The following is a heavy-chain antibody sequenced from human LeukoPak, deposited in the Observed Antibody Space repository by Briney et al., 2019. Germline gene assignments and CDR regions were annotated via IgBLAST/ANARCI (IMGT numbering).Heavy chain of an antibody. J-gene: IGHJ6*02. CDR3: ATWAFYHNLDV. V-gene: IGHV3-43*02. CDR2: IKADGSGT. D-gene: IGHD2/OR15-2a*01. CDR1: GFTIGPYA. Sequence: VQLGGALRLSCAASGFTIGPYAMYWVRQGPGRGLEWVSVIKADGSGTFYADSVRGRLTTSRDNSKNSLYLQMNSLTSEDTALYYCATWAFYHNLDVWGQGTTVIVSS.